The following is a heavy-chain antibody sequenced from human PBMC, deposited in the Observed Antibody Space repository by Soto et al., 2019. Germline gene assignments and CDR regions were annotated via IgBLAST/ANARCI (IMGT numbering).Heavy chain of an antibody. J-gene: IGHJ4*02. CDR3: ARNYESSGYYPGHFDY. CDR2: IFSNDEK. CDR1: GFSLSNARMG. D-gene: IGHD3-22*01. V-gene: IGHV2-26*01. Sequence: QVTLKESGPVLVKPTETLTLTCTVSGFSLSNARMGVSWIRQPPGKALEGRAHIFSNDEKSYSTSLKSRLTISQDTSKSQVVLTMTNMDPVDTATYYCARNYESSGYYPGHFDYWGQGTLVTVSS.